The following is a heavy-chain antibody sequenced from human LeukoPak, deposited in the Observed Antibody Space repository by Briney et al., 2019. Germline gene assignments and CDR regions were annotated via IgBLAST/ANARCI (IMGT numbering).Heavy chain of an antibody. V-gene: IGHV3-9*01. CDR2: ITWDSGIT. CDR1: GFTFDDHD. D-gene: IGHD6-19*01. CDR3: AKDMKRLDVAGTNFDY. Sequence: PGRSLRLSCVASGFTFDDHDMHWVRQAPGKGLEWVSGITWDSGITGYADSVKGRFTISRDNSKNTLYLQMNSLRAEDTAVYYCAKDMKRLDVAGTNFDYWGQGTLVTVSS. J-gene: IGHJ4*02.